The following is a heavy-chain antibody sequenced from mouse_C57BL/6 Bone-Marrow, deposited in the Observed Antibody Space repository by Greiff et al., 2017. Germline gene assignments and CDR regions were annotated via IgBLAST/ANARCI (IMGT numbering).Heavy chain of an antibody. J-gene: IGHJ1*03. CDR2: ISNGGGST. CDR1: GFTFSDYY. V-gene: IGHV5-12*01. Sequence: DVQLVESGGGLVQPGGSLKLSCAASGFTFSDYYMYWVRQTPEKRLEWVAYISNGGGSTYYPDTVKGRFTISRDNAKHTLYLQMSRLKSEDTAMYYCARHGGGVYLWYFDVWGTGTTVTVSS. D-gene: IGHD1-1*01. CDR3: ARHGGGVYLWYFDV.